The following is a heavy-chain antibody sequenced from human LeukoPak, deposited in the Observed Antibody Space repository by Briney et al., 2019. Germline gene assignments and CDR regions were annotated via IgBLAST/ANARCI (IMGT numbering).Heavy chain of an antibody. D-gene: IGHD2-2*01. CDR1: GFTFSSYG. J-gene: IGHJ4*02. Sequence: GGSLRLSCAATGFTFSSYGMHWVRQAPGKGLEWVAFIRYDGSNKYYADSVKGRFTISRDNSKNTLYLQMNGLRAEDTAVYYCAKDAPPYCSSTSCFGYWGQGTLVTVSS. V-gene: IGHV3-30*02. CDR2: IRYDGSNK. CDR3: AKDAPPYCSSTSCFGY.